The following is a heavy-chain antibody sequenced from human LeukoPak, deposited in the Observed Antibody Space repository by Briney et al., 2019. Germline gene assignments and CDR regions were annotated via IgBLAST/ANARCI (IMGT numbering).Heavy chain of an antibody. J-gene: IGHJ6*02. V-gene: IGHV3-30-3*01. CDR3: ARDTVRGAKPPYYYYGMDV. D-gene: IGHD3-10*01. CDR1: GFTFSSYA. Sequence: GRSLRLSCAASGFTFSSYAMHWVRQAPGKGLEWVAVISYDGSNKYYADSVKGRFTISRDNSKNTLYLQMNSLRAEDTAVYYCARDTVRGAKPPYYYYGMDVWGQGTTVTVSS. CDR2: ISYDGSNK.